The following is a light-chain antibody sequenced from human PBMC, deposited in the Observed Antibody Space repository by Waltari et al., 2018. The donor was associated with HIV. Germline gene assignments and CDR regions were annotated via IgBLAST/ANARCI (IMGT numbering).Light chain of an antibody. CDR2: DDR. CDR1: NIGSKS. CDR3: QVWDNSDQYV. Sequence: SYVLTQPPSVSVAPGQTASITCGGNNIGSKSVHWYQQKPGQAPILVTYDDRHLPSGIPGRFSGSNSGSTATLTISRAEAGDEADYYCQVWDNSDQYVFGSGTKVNVL. J-gene: IGLJ1*01. V-gene: IGLV3-21*02.